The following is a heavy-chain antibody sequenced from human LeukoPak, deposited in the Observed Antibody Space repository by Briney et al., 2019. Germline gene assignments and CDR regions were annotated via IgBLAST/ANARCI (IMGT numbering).Heavy chain of an antibody. CDR3: ARGGGYSDLFDY. J-gene: IGHJ4*02. CDR1: GGSISSGGYY. V-gene: IGHV4-31*03. D-gene: IGHD3-16*01. Sequence: SQTLSLTCTVSGGSISSGGYYWSWIRQHPGKGLEGIGYTYYSGSTYYNPSLKSRVTISVDTSKNQFSLKLSSVTAADTAVYYCARGGGYSDLFDYWGQGTLVTVSS. CDR2: TYYSGST.